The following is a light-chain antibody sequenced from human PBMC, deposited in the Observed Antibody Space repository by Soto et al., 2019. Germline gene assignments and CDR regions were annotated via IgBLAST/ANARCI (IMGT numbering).Light chain of an antibody. CDR1: QDIAIY. V-gene: IGKV1-39*01. Sequence: IQLTQSPSSLSASVGDRVTITCRASQDIAIYLAWYQQKPGEAPKLLIYAASTLYGGVPSRFSGSGSGTDFTLTISSLQPEDFATYYCQQSYSTPKGTFGQGTKVDIK. J-gene: IGKJ1*01. CDR2: AAS. CDR3: QQSYSTPKGT.